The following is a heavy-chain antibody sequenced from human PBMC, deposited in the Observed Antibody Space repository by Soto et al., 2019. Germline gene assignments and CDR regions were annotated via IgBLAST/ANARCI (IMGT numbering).Heavy chain of an antibody. V-gene: IGHV3-23*01. Sequence: EVQLLESGGGLVQPGGSLTLSCAASGFTFGNFAMQWVRQAPGKGLEWVSVIGNGGDGIHYADSVEGRFTVSRDNSRNTVSLQMNSLTVDDTATYYCATYRQHLIDSWGQGTLVTVSA. CDR3: ATYRQHLIDS. D-gene: IGHD4-4*01. CDR1: GFTFGNFA. J-gene: IGHJ5*01. CDR2: IGNGGDGI.